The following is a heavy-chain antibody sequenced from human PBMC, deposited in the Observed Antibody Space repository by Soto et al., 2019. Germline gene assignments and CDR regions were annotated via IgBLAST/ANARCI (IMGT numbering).Heavy chain of an antibody. CDR3: ARDFLHGPSYYYYGMDV. Sequence: SVKVSCKTSGFTLSTSAVHWVRQARGHRLQWIGWIDVGSGNANYAQMLQERVTISRDMSTSTAYMELSSLRPEDTAVYYCARDFLHGPSYYYYGMDVWGQGTTVTVSS. CDR1: GFTLSTSA. J-gene: IGHJ6*02. CDR2: IDVGSGNA. V-gene: IGHV1-58*01.